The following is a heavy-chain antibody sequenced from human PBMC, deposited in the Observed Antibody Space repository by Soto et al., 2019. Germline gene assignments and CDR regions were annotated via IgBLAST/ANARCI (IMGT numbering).Heavy chain of an antibody. D-gene: IGHD5-12*01. Sequence: PGGSLRLSCAASGFTFSSYAMSWVRQAPGKGLEWVSAISGSGGSTYYADSVKGRFTISRDNSKNTLYLQMNRLRAEDTAVYYCAKDLGGYSGYAFDYWGQGTLVTVSS. CDR1: GFTFSSYA. J-gene: IGHJ4*02. V-gene: IGHV3-23*01. CDR3: AKDLGGYSGYAFDY. CDR2: ISGSGGST.